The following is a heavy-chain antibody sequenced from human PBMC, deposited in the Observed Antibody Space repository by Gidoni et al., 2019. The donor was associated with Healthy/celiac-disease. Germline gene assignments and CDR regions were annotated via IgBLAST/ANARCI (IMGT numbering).Heavy chain of an antibody. V-gene: IGHV4-39*01. CDR1: GGAISSSSYY. CDR2: IYYSGST. CDR3: ARQKVGGVIVAHTDAFDI. Sequence: QLQLQESGPGLVKPSETLSVTCTVAGGAISSSSYYWGWIRQPPGKGLEWIGSIYYSGSTYYHPSLKIRVTISVDTSKNQFSLKLSSVTAADTAVYYCARQKVGGVIVAHTDAFDIWGQVTMVTVSS. D-gene: IGHD3-16*02. J-gene: IGHJ3*02.